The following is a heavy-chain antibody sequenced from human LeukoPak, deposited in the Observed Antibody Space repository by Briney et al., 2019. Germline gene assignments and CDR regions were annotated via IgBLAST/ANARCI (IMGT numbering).Heavy chain of an antibody. V-gene: IGHV4-34*01. D-gene: IGHD2-15*01. CDR2: INHSGST. J-gene: IGHJ4*02. CDR1: GFTVSSNY. CDR3: ARGGRPSEGY. Sequence: GSLRLSCAASGFTVSSNYMNWVRQPPGKGLEWIGEINHSGSTNYNPSLKSRVTISVDTSKNQFSLKLSSVTAADTAVYYCARGGRPSEGYWGQGTLVTVSS.